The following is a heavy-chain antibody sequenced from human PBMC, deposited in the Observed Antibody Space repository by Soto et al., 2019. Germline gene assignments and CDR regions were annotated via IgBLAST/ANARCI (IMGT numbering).Heavy chain of an antibody. V-gene: IGHV3-74*01. D-gene: IGHD4-4*01. CDR1: GFTFSSEW. CDR2: VNSDGSST. J-gene: IGHJ4*02. CDR3: ARTVVTSY. Sequence: EVQLVESGGGLVQPGGSLRLSCAVSGFTFSSEWMHWVRQAPGKGLVWVSRVNSDGSSTSYADSVKGRCTISRNNTKNTLYLQINSRMGEDTAVYYCARTVVTSYWGQGTLVTVGS.